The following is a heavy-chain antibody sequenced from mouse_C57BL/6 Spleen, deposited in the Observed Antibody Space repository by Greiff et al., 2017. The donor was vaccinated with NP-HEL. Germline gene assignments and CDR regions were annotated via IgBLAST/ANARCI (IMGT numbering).Heavy chain of an antibody. J-gene: IGHJ2*01. CDR2: IYPSDSET. CDR1: GYTFTSYW. V-gene: IGHV1-61*01. Sequence: VQLQQPGAELVRPGSSVKLSCKASGYTFTSYWMHWVKQRPGQGLEWIGNIYPSDSETHYNQKFKDKATLTVDKSSSTAYMQLSSLTSEDSVVYYCTRWIYYRSSYEDYWGQGTTLTVSS. D-gene: IGHD1-1*01. CDR3: TRWIYYRSSYEDY.